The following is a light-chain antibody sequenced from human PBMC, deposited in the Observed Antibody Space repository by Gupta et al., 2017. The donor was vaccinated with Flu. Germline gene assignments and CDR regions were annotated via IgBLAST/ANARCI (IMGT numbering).Light chain of an antibody. CDR1: QNIGNN. Sequence: VMTLSPGTLSVLPGERATLSCRASQNIGNNLAWYQHKPGQAPRLLIYGASTRADGVPARFSGSGSGTEFTLTITGLQSEDFAVYYCQQYNNWPRAFGPGTKVDIK. V-gene: IGKV3-15*01. J-gene: IGKJ3*01. CDR3: QQYNNWPRA. CDR2: GAS.